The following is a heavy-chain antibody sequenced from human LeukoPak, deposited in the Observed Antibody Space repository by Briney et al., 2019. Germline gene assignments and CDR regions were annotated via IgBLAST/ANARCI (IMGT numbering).Heavy chain of an antibody. Sequence: SETLSLTCAVYGGSFSGYYWSWIRQPPGKGLEWIGEINHSGSTNYNPSLKSRVTISVDTSKNQFSLKLSSVTAADTAVYYCAGQSVGAVFGRDVWGKGTTVTVSS. V-gene: IGHV4-34*01. CDR3: AGQSVGAVFGRDV. D-gene: IGHD3-16*01. J-gene: IGHJ6*04. CDR2: INHSGST. CDR1: GGSFSGYY.